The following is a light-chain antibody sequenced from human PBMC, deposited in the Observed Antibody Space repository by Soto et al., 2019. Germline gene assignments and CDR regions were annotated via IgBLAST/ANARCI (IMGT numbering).Light chain of an antibody. CDR2: GAS. Sequence: EIVLTQSPATLSSFPGDRVTLSCRASQSVSSNLAWYQQKPGQAPRLLIYGASTRATGIPARFSGSGSGTEFTLTISSLQSEDFAVYYCQHYNELPLTFGGGTKVDIK. J-gene: IGKJ4*01. V-gene: IGKV3-15*01. CDR1: QSVSSN. CDR3: QHYNELPLT.